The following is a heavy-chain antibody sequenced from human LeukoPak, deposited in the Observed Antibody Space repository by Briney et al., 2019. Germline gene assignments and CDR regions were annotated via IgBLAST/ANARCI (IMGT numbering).Heavy chain of an antibody. Sequence: ASVKVSCKASSYTFTSYDISWVGQAPGQGLEWMGWISTYNGNTNYAQKFQGRVTVTTDTSTSTAYMELRSLTSDDTAVYYCVRRGSSSGYVYWGQGTLVTVSS. CDR1: SYTFTSYD. CDR2: ISTYNGNT. V-gene: IGHV1-18*01. CDR3: VRRGSSSGYVY. J-gene: IGHJ4*02. D-gene: IGHD5-18*01.